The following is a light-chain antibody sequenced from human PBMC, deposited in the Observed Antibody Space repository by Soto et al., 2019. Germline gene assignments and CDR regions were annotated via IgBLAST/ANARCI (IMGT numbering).Light chain of an antibody. V-gene: IGKV3-20*01. Sequence: EVVLTQSPDTLSLSPGERATLSCRASQNIRGNELAWYQQKPGQAPRLLIYRGSSRATGIPDGFSGRGSGTDFTLTISRLEPEDFAVYYCQDYGTSAPWTFGQGTKVEIK. CDR1: QNIRGNE. CDR2: RGS. J-gene: IGKJ1*01. CDR3: QDYGTSAPWT.